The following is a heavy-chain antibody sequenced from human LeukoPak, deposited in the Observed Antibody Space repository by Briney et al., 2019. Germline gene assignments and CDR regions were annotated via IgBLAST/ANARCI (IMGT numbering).Heavy chain of an antibody. V-gene: IGHV4-61*02. CDR3: ARDLIFAHYFDY. J-gene: IGHJ4*02. Sequence: PSQTLSLTCTVSGVSISSGSYYWSWIRQPAGKGLEWIGRIYTSGSTNYNPSLKSRVTISVDTSKNQFSLKLSSVTAADTAVYYCARDLIFAHYFDYWGQGTLVTVSS. D-gene: IGHD3-16*01. CDR1: GVSISSGSYY. CDR2: IYTSGST.